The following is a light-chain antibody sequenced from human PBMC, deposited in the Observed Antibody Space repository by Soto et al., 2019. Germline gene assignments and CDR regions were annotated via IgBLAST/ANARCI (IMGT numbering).Light chain of an antibody. J-gene: IGKJ2*01. CDR1: QSINTF. Sequence: DIQMTQSPSSLSASVGDRVTITCRASQSINTFLNWYQQKPGKVPKLLIYGVFHWESGVPSRFSGRGYWTDYTLTISSLQSEDFAVYYCHQRYSTPPPCGQGTKVEIK. CDR3: HQRYSTPPP. CDR2: GVF. V-gene: IGKV1-39*01.